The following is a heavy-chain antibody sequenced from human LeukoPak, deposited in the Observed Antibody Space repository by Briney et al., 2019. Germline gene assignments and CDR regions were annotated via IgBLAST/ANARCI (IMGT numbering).Heavy chain of an antibody. CDR2: ISGSGGST. V-gene: IGHV3-23*01. CDR3: ARGRWGDYFDY. Sequence: GGSLRLSCAAAGFTFSSYAMSWVRQAPGKGLEWVSAISGSGGSTYYADSVKGRFTISRDNSKNTLYLQMSSLRAEDTAVYYCARGRWGDYFDYWGQGTLVTVSS. J-gene: IGHJ4*02. D-gene: IGHD4-23*01. CDR1: GFTFSSYA.